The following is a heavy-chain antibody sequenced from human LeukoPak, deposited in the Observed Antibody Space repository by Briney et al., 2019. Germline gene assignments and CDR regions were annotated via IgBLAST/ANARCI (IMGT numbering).Heavy chain of an antibody. CDR3: ARDGYNWYYFDY. D-gene: IGHD5-24*01. CDR2: ISSSSSYI. CDR1: GFTFSSYS. Sequence: GGSLRLSCAASGFTFSSYSMNWVRQAPGKGLEWVSSISSSSSYIYYADSVKGRFTISRDNAKNSLYLQMNSLRAEYTAAYYCARDGYNWYYFDYWGQGTLVTVSS. J-gene: IGHJ4*02. V-gene: IGHV3-21*01.